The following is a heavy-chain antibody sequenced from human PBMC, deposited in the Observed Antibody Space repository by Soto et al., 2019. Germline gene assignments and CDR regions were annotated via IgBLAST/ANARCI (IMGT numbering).Heavy chain of an antibody. V-gene: IGHV3-11*01. J-gene: IGHJ6*03. CDR3: ASSRYYYYMDV. CDR1: GFTFSDYY. Sequence: QVQLVESGGGLVKPGGSLRLSCAATGFTFSDYYMSWIRQAPGKGLEWVSYISSSGSTIYYAASVRDPFTIARDNAKNSLSLQMISLRAAETAVYYCASSRYYYYMDVWGKGTTVIVAS. CDR2: ISSSGSTI. D-gene: IGHD6-6*01.